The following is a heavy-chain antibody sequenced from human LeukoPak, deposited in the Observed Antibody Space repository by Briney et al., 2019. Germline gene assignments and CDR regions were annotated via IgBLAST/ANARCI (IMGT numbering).Heavy chain of an antibody. CDR3: ARLSPQLSYTGYYYYMDV. CDR1: GGSISSYY. Sequence: PSETLSLTCTVSGGSISSYYWSWIRQPPGKGLEWIGYIYYSGSTNYNPSLKSRVTISVDTSKNQFSLKLSSVTAADTAVYYCARLSPQLSYTGYYYYMDVWGKGPRSPSP. D-gene: IGHD2-2*01. J-gene: IGHJ6*03. V-gene: IGHV4-59*01. CDR2: IYYSGST.